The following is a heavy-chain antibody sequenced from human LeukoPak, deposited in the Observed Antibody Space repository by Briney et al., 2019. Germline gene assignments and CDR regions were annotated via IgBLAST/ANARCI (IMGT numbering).Heavy chain of an antibody. V-gene: IGHV3-48*02. CDR3: ARDFLYAFDV. CDR2: IGSGGSPT. CDR1: GFSFSSYS. J-gene: IGHJ3*01. Sequence: GGSLRLSCAASGFSFSSYSMNWVRQAPGKGLEWVSYIGSGGSPTYYAEPVKGRFTISRDNAKNSLFLQMNSLRDEDTAVYYCARDFLYAFDVWGQGTMVTVSS.